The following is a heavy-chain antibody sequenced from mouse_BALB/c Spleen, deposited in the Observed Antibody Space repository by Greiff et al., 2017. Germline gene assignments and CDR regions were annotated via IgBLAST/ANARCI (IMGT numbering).Heavy chain of an antibody. D-gene: IGHD2-3*01. CDR3: AREGGWLLWYFDV. CDR2: IWGDGST. CDR1: GFSLTGYG. Sequence: VKVVESGPGLVAPSQSLSITCTVSGFSLTGYGVNWVRQPPGKGLEWLGMIWGDGSTDYNSALKSRLSISKDNSKSQVFLKMNSLQTDDTARYYCAREGGWLLWYFDVWGAGTTVTVSS. V-gene: IGHV2-6-7*01. J-gene: IGHJ1*01.